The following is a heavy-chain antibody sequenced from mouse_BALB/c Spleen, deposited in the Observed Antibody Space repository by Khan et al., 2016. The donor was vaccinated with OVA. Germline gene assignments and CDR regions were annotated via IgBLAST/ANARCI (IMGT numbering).Heavy chain of an antibody. J-gene: IGHJ3*01. Sequence: EVKLVESGGGLVQPGESMKLSCVASGFTFSNYWMNWVSQSPEKGLEWVAEIRMYSNNYVTNYAESVKGRFTISRDESKSRVYLQINNLRAEDTGIYYCPLPAWFAYWGQGTLVTVSA. V-gene: IGHV6-6*02. CDR2: IRMYSNNYVT. CDR1: GFTFSNYW. CDR3: PLPAWFAY.